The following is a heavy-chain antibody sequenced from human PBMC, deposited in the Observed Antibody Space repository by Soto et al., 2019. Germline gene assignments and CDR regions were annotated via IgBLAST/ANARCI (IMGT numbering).Heavy chain of an antibody. CDR3: ARRIRVAAAVDF. D-gene: IGHD6-13*01. Sequence: QVQLQESGPGLVKPSETLSLTCAVSGDSIINDDYFWDWIRQAPGKGVEWIGTINYSGTTYYNPSLKPRVTISVDASKAQFSLRLTSVTAADTSLYHCARRIRVAAAVDFWGQGILVTVSS. CDR1: GDSIINDDYF. J-gene: IGHJ4*02. CDR2: INYSGTT. V-gene: IGHV4-39*01.